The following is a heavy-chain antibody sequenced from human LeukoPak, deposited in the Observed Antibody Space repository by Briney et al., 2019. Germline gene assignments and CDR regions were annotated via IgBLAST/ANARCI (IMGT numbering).Heavy chain of an antibody. V-gene: IGHV3-9*03. CDR1: GFTFDDYA. Sequence: GGPLRLSCAASGFTFDDYAMHWVRQAPGKGLEWVSGISWNSGSIGYADSVKGRFTISRDNAKNSLYLQMNSLRAEDMALYYCAKDTDYDSSGGFDYWGQGTLVTVSS. CDR3: AKDTDYDSSGGFDY. D-gene: IGHD3-22*01. CDR2: ISWNSGSI. J-gene: IGHJ4*02.